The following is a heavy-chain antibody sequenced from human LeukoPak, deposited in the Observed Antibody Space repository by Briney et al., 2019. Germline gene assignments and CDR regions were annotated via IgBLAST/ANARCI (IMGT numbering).Heavy chain of an antibody. CDR2: ISGRGGST. V-gene: IGHV3-23*01. D-gene: IGHD2-21*02. CDR3: TTDLEWGLTYCGGDCYSGYYYDMDV. Sequence: GGSLRLSCAASGFTFSDYDMSWVRQAPGKGLEWVSAISGRGGSTYYVDSVKGRFTVSRDNSKNTLYLQMNSLRAEDTAVYYCTTDLEWGLTYCGGDCYSGYYYDMDVWGQGTTVTVSS. CDR1: GFTFSDYD. J-gene: IGHJ6*02.